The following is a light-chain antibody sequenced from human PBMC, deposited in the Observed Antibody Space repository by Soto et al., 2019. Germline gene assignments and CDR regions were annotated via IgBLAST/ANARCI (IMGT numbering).Light chain of an antibody. J-gene: IGLJ1*01. CDR1: SSDVGSYNR. V-gene: IGLV2-18*02. CDR3: NSYTSSYTYV. Sequence: QSALTQPPSVSGSPGQSVTISCTGTSSDVGSYNRVAWYQQPPGTAPKLMIYEVSNRPSGVPDRFSGSKSGNTASLTISGLQAEDEAGYYCNSYTSSYTYVFGTVTVVTDL. CDR2: EVS.